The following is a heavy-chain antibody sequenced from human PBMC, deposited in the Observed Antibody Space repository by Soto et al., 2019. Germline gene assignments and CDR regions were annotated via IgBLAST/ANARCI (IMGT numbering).Heavy chain of an antibody. CDR2: RYSRGNT. V-gene: IGHV4-4*07. Sequence: PSCTPSLGCAVCGVCVCSSEGSGTLQPTGKGLEWIGRRYSRGNTDYNPSLKSRVSMSADTSTNQFSLKLNSVTAADTALYCCVIGSGWQDLDYWGQRILVTLSS. CDR1: GVCVCSSE. J-gene: IGHJ4*02. D-gene: IGHD6-19*01. CDR3: VIGSGWQDLDY.